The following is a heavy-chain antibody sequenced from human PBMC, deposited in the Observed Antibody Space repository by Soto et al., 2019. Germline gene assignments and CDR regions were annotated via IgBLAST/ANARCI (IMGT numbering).Heavy chain of an antibody. CDR2: INHSGST. CDR3: ARGGMVTSSADY. Sequence: SETLSLTCAVYGGSFSGYYWSWIRQPPGKGLEWIGEINHSGSTNYNPSLKSRVTISVDTSKNQFSLKLSSVTAADTAVYYCARGGMVTSSADYWGQGTLVTVSS. D-gene: IGHD2-21*02. CDR1: GGSFSGYY. J-gene: IGHJ4*02. V-gene: IGHV4-34*01.